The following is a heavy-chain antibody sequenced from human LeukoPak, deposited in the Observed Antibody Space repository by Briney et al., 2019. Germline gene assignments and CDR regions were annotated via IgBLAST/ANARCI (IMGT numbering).Heavy chain of an antibody. CDR2: INQSGSP. J-gene: IGHJ4*02. CDR3: EIYGGQFDY. Sequence: PSETLSLTCGVYGGSLSGFYWSWIRQPPGKGLEWIGEINQSGSPNYNPSLKSRLSISIDTPKNQFSLKMSSVTAADTAVYYCEIYGGQFDYWGQGTLVTVSS. CDR1: GGSLSGFY. D-gene: IGHD4-23*01. V-gene: IGHV4-34*01.